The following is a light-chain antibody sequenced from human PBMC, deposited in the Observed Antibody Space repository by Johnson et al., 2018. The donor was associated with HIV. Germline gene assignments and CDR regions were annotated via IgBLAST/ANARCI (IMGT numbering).Light chain of an antibody. V-gene: IGLV3-16*01. J-gene: IGLJ1*01. CDR2: KDS. CDR1: ALPKKY. CDR3: KTWDDSKNGYV. Sequence: VLTQPPSVSVSLGQMARITCSGEALPKKYAYWYQQKPGQFPVLVIYKDSERPSGVPDRFSGSKSGTSASLAISGLPSEDEADYYCKTWDDSKNGYVFGTGTKVTVL.